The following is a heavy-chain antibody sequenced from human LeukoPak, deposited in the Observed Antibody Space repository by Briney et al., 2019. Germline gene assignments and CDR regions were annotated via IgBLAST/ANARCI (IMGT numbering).Heavy chain of an antibody. Sequence: ASVKASCKASGYTFTSYGIGWVRQAPGQGLEWMGWISAYNGNTNYAQKFQGRVTMTRDTSISTAYMELSRLRSDDTAVYYCARTYCSSTSCPAAFDYWGQGTLVTVSS. D-gene: IGHD2-2*01. CDR1: GYTFTSYG. CDR3: ARTYCSSTSCPAAFDY. CDR2: ISAYNGNT. V-gene: IGHV1-18*01. J-gene: IGHJ4*02.